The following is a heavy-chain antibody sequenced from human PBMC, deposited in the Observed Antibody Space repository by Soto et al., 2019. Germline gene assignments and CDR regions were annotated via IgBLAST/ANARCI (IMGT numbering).Heavy chain of an antibody. CDR2: IIPIFGTA. V-gene: IGHV1-69*12. CDR3: ASPPPHHYYYGMDV. J-gene: IGHJ6*02. CDR1: GGTFSSYA. Sequence: QVQLLQSGAEVKKPGSSVKVSCKASGGTFSSYAISWVRQAPGQGLEWMGGIIPIFGTANYAQKFQGRVTITVDESTSTAYMELSSLRSEDTAVYYCASPPPHHYYYGMDVWGQGTTVTVSS.